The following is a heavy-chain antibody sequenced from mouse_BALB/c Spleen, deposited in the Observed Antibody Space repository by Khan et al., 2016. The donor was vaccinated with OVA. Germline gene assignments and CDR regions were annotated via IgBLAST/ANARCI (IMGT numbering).Heavy chain of an antibody. CDR3: ARRGLRWDFDY. V-gene: IGHV1-7*01. D-gene: IGHD1-1*01. Sequence: QVQLQQSGAELAKPGASVKMSCKASGYTFINYWILWIKQRPGQGLEWIGYINPSTGYTKYNQNFKDKATLTADISSSTAYMQLSSLTSEDSAVYYCARRGLRWDFDYWGQGTTLTVSS. CDR1: GYTFINYW. J-gene: IGHJ2*01. CDR2: INPSTGYT.